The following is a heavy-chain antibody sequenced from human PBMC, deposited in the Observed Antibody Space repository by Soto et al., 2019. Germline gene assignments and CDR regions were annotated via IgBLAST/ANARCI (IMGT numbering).Heavy chain of an antibody. CDR3: ARGRSGAAGTFDY. D-gene: IGHD6-13*01. CDR2: IYTIENT. Sequence: SETLSLTCTVSGGSIHSGGYYWTWIRQYPGQGLEWIGYIYTIENTYYNPSLESQVTLSEDRSKNQFSLRLTSVTAADTAVYYCARGRSGAAGTFDYWGQGALVTVSS. J-gene: IGHJ4*02. CDR1: GGSIHSGGYY. V-gene: IGHV4-31*01.